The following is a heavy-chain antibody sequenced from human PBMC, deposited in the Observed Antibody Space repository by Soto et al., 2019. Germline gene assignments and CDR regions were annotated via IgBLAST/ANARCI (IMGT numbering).Heavy chain of an antibody. Sequence: TSETLSLTCTVSGGSISSSSYYWGWIRQPPGKGLEWIGSIYYSGSTYYNPSLKSRVTISVDTSKNQFSLKLSSVTAADTAVYFCARRRYCSGGSCYSDYYYYYGMDVWGQGTTVTVSS. D-gene: IGHD2-15*01. CDR3: ARRRYCSGGSCYSDYYYYYGMDV. CDR1: GGSISSSSYY. J-gene: IGHJ6*02. CDR2: IYYSGST. V-gene: IGHV4-39*01.